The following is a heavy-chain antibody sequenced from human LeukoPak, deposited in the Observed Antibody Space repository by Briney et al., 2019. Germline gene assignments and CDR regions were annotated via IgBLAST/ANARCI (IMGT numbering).Heavy chain of an antibody. D-gene: IGHD6-19*01. Sequence: RGSLRLSCAASGFTFSTYSMNWVRQAPGKGLEWVSYINNSSDTIYYADSVMGRFTISRDNAKKSLYLQMNSLRDEDTAIYYCARVPYSTGSYDYWGQGTLVTVSS. CDR2: INNSSDTI. V-gene: IGHV3-48*02. J-gene: IGHJ4*02. CDR1: GFTFSTYS. CDR3: ARVPYSTGSYDY.